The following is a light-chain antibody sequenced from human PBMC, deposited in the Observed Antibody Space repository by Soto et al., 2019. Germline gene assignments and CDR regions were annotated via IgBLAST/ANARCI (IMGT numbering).Light chain of an antibody. V-gene: IGLV1-40*01. CDR3: QSFDSSLSAYV. J-gene: IGLJ1*01. Sequence: QSVLTQPPSVSGAPGQRVTISCTGSSSNIGAGRDVHWYQQLPGTAPRLLIYGNNNRPSGVPDRFSASKSGTSASLAITGLQAEDEADFYCQSFDSSLSAYVFGTATKVTVL. CDR1: SSNIGAGRD. CDR2: GNN.